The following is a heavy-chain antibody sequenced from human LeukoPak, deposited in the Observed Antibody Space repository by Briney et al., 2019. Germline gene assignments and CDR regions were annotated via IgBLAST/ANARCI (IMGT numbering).Heavy chain of an antibody. Sequence: PGGSLRLSRAASEFTFSNFAMSWVRQAPGKGLEWVSTISGSGDNTYYADSVKGRFTISRDNSKNSLSLQMNSLRVEDTAVYYCAKRGSTTYHFDSWGQGTLVTVSS. CDR1: EFTFSNFA. CDR3: AKRGSTTYHFDS. D-gene: IGHD2-2*01. CDR2: ISGSGDNT. J-gene: IGHJ4*02. V-gene: IGHV3-23*01.